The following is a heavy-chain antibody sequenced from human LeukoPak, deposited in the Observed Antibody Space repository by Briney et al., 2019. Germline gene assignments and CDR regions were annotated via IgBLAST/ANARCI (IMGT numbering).Heavy chain of an antibody. CDR2: ISSSDSTI. D-gene: IGHD3-22*01. CDR3: ARDGARDYYDRSGYFSFAFDI. CDR1: GFTFSSYA. J-gene: IGHJ3*02. V-gene: IGHV3-48*04. Sequence: GGSLRLSCAASGFTFSSYAMSWVRQAPGKGLEWVSYISSSDSTIYYADSVKGRFTFSRDNAKNSLYLQMNSLRAEDTAVYYCARDGARDYYDRSGYFSFAFDIWGQGTLVTVSS.